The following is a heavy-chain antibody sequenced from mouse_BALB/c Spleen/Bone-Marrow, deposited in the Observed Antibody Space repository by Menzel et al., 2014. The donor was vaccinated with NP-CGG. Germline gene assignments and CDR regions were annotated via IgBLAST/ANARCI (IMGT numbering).Heavy chain of an antibody. V-gene: IGHV5-12-1*01. Sequence: EVKLQESGGGLVKPGGSLKLSCAASGFAFSSYDMSWVRQTPEKRLEWVAYISSGGGSTYYADTVKGRFTISRDNAKNXLYLQMSSLKSEDTAMYYCARQILRGFGYWGQGTPVTVSA. CDR3: ARQILRGFGY. CDR1: GFAFSSYD. CDR2: ISSGGGST. D-gene: IGHD1-1*01. J-gene: IGHJ3*02.